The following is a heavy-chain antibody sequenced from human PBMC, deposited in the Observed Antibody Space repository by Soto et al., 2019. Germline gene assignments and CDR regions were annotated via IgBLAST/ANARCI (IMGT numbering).Heavy chain of an antibody. J-gene: IGHJ4*02. Sequence: QVQLVQSGAEVKKPGSSVKVSCKASGGTLSSYTFSWVRQAPGQGLEWVGRVIPNLGVTNYAKKLQGRFTIVVDTSTSTAYMELNSLRDEYTAVYYCARDKGYCSDTSCPDFDYWGQGTLVTVSS. CDR2: VIPNLGVT. V-gene: IGHV1-69*08. CDR3: ARDKGYCSDTSCPDFDY. D-gene: IGHD2-15*01. CDR1: GGTLSSYT.